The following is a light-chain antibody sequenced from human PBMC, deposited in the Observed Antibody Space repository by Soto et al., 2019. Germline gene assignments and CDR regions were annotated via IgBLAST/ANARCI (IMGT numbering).Light chain of an antibody. J-gene: IGLJ3*02. V-gene: IGLV1-47*01. Sequence: HSVLTQPPSASGTPGQRVTISCSGSSSNIGTNYVYWYQHLPGAAPKLLISRNNQRPSGVPDRFSGSKSVTSASLAISGLRSEDEADYYCATRDDSLSGHWLFGGGTKLTVL. CDR3: ATRDDSLSGHWL. CDR1: SSNIGTNY. CDR2: RNN.